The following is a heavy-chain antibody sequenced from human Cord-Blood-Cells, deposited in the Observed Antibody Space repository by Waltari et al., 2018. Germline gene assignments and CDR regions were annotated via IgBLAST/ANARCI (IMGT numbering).Heavy chain of an antibody. J-gene: IGHJ5*02. Sequence: EVQLVESGGGLIQPGGSLRLSCAASGFTVSSNYMSGVRQAPGKGLEWVSVIYSGGSTYYADSVKGRFTISRDNSKNTLYLQMNSLRAEDTAVYYCARDGVPAARGWFDPWGQGTLVTVSS. CDR2: IYSGGST. CDR1: GFTVSSNY. CDR3: ARDGVPAARGWFDP. V-gene: IGHV3-53*01. D-gene: IGHD2-2*01.